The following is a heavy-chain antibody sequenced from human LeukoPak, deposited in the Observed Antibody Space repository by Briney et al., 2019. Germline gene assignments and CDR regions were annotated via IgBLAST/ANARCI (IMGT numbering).Heavy chain of an antibody. J-gene: IGHJ4*02. Sequence: ETLSLTCAVYGGSFSGYYWSWIRQPPGKGLEWIGEINHSGSTNYNPSLKSRVTISVDTSKNQFSLKLSSVTAADTAVYYCARQQEMATLDYWGQGTLVTVSS. CDR2: INHSGST. D-gene: IGHD5-12*01. CDR3: ARQQEMATLDY. V-gene: IGHV4-34*01. CDR1: GGSFSGYY.